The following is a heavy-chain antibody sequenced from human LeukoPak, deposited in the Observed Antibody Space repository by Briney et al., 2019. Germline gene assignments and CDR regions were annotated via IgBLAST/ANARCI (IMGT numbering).Heavy chain of an antibody. D-gene: IGHD3-16*01. V-gene: IGHV3-30*18. CDR3: AKDLGIGA. CDR2: ISNSGGDK. CDR1: GFSFSDYA. Sequence: GRSLTLSCAASGFSFSDYAMHWVRQAPGKGLEWLAVISNSGGDKYYADSVEGRFTISRDNAENMLYLQMNSLRAEDTAVYYCAKDLGIGAWGQGTLVTVSS. J-gene: IGHJ5*02.